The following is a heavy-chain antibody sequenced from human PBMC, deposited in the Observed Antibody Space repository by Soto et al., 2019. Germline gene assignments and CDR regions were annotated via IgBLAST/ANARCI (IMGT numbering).Heavy chain of an antibody. V-gene: IGHV1-69*13. Sequence: ASVKVSCKASGGTFSSYAISWVRQAPGQGLEWMGGIIPIFGTANYAQKFQGRVTITADESTSTAYMELSSLRSEDTAVYYCARAGAEQLVLLDYWGQGTLVTVSS. CDR3: ARAGAEQLVLLDY. CDR1: GGTFSSYA. D-gene: IGHD6-6*01. J-gene: IGHJ4*02. CDR2: IIPIFGTA.